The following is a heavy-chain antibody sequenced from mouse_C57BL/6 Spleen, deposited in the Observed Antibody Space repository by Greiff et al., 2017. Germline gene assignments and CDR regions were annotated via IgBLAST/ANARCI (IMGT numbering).Heavy chain of an antibody. Sequence: EVQLVESGGGLVQPKGSLKLSCAASGFTFNTYAMHWVRQAPGKGLEWVARIRSKSSNYATYYAVSVKDSFTISRDDSQSMLYLQKNNMKTEDTAMYYCLREGFITTVVRDWCFDVWGTGTSGTVSS. CDR3: LREGFITTVVRDWCFDV. V-gene: IGHV10-3*01. CDR1: GFTFNTYA. J-gene: IGHJ1*03. D-gene: IGHD1-1*01. CDR2: IRSKSSNYAT.